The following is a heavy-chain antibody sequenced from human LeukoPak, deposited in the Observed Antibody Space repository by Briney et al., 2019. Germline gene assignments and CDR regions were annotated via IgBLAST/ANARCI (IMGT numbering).Heavy chain of an antibody. CDR3: ASSTDGGLLPFDY. J-gene: IGHJ4*02. CDR1: GGSITSYY. CDR2: IYYSGST. V-gene: IGHV4-59*01. Sequence: SETLSLTCTVSGGSITSYYWSWIRQPPGKGLEWIGYIYYSGSTNYNPSLKSRVTISVDTSKNQFSLKLSSVTAADTAVYYCASSTDGGLLPFDYWGQGTLVTVSS. D-gene: IGHD2-15*01.